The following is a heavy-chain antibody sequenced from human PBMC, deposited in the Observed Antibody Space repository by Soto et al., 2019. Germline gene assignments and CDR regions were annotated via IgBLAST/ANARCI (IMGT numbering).Heavy chain of an antibody. CDR1: GYSFTTYW. CDR2: IYPGDFDT. CDR3: ARRLSPLAPYYFDY. J-gene: IGHJ4*02. V-gene: IGHV5-51*01. Sequence: PGDSLKISCKGSGYSFTTYWIAWVRQMPGKGLEWMGIIYPGDFDTRYSPSFQGQVTISADKSISTAYLQWSSLKASDTAMYYCARRLSPLAPYYFDYWGQGSLVTAPQ.